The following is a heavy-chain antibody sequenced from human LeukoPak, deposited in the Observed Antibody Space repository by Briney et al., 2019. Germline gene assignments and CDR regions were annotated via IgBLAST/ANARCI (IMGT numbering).Heavy chain of an antibody. CDR1: GFTFSSYD. V-gene: IGHV3-21*04. D-gene: IGHD1-26*01. CDR2: ISGSSSHI. CDR3: AKVAVGAIPFYFDY. Sequence: GGSLRLSCAASGFTFSSYDINWVRQAPGKGLEWVSSISGSSSHIFYADSVKGRFTISRDNAKNSLYLQMNSLRAEDTAVYYCAKVAVGAIPFYFDYWGQGTLVTVSS. J-gene: IGHJ4*02.